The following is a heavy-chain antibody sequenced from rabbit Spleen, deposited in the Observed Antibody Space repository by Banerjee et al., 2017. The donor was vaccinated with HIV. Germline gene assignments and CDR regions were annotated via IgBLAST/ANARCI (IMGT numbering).Heavy chain of an antibody. V-gene: IGHV1S45*01. CDR2: IGTDSSA. CDR3: AAKFNL. J-gene: IGHJ4*01. CDR1: GFDFNTYW. Sequence: QEQLVESGGGLVKPGASLTLTCTASGFDFNTYWMGWVRQAPGKGLEYIGAIGTDSSAYYATWANGRFTISKTSSTTVTLQMASLTAADTATYFCAAKFNLWGPGTLVTVS.